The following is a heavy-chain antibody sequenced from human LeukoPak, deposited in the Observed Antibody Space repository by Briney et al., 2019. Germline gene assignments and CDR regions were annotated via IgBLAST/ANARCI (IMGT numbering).Heavy chain of an antibody. D-gene: IGHD4-17*01. CDR2: IYYSGGT. CDR3: ARQAYGGEAFDI. V-gene: IGHV4-59*08. CDR1: GGSISGYF. J-gene: IGHJ3*02. Sequence: SETLSLTCTASGGSISGYFWSWIRQPPGKGLEYIAYIYYSGGTDYNPSLESRVTISVDTSKNKFSLKVNSVTVADTAVYYCARQAYGGEAFDIWGQGTMVTVSS.